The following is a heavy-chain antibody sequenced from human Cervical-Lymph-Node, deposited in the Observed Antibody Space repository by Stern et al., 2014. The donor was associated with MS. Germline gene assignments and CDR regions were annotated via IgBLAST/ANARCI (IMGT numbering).Heavy chain of an antibody. J-gene: IGHJ4*02. D-gene: IGHD1-14*01. CDR2: IYPGDSET. V-gene: IGHV5-51*01. CDR1: GYTFSIYW. CDR3: ARQTTAWASDV. Sequence: MQLVQSGAELIRPGESLKISCKGSGYTFSIYWIAWVRQMPGKGLEWMGIIYPGDSETRYSPSFQGQVTMSADKSTSTAYLQWSSLNASDTAMYFCARQTTAWASDVWGQGTLVTVSS.